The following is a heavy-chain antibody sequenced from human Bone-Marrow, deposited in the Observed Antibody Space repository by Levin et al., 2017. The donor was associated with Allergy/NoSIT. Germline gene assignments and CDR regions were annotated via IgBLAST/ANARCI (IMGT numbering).Heavy chain of an antibody. CDR1: GGSISSSSYY. J-gene: IGHJ4*02. Sequence: SQTLSLTCTVSGGSISSSSYYWGWIRQPPGKGLEWIGSIYYSGSTYYNPSLKSRVTISVDTSKNQFSLKLSSVTAADTAVYYCARSTRVRYFDWLIVPPPFDYWGQGTLVTVSS. CDR2: IYYSGST. D-gene: IGHD3-9*01. CDR3: ARSTRVRYFDWLIVPPPFDY. V-gene: IGHV4-39*01.